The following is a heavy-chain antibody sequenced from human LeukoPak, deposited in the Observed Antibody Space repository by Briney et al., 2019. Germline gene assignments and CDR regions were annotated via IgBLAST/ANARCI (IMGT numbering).Heavy chain of an antibody. CDR2: ISGSGGST. V-gene: IGHV3-23*01. CDR1: GFTFSNAW. J-gene: IGHJ6*03. Sequence: GGSLRLSCAASGFTFSNAWMSWVRQAPGKGLEWVSAISGSGGSTYYADSVKGRFTISRDNSKNTLYLQMNSLRAEDTAVYYCAKDLAKYYYYYYMDVWGKGTTLTVSS. CDR3: AKDLAKYYYYYYMDV. D-gene: IGHD2-21*01.